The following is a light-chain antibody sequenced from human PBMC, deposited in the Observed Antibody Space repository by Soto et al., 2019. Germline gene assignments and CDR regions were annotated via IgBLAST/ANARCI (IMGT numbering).Light chain of an antibody. CDR2: AAS. Sequence: DVQMTQSPSSLSASVGDRVTITCRASQSISSYLYWYQQKPGKASKLLIYAASSLQSGVPSRFSGSGSGTDFTLTISSLQPEDFATYSCQQSYSTLTFGPGTKVDIK. CDR1: QSISSY. J-gene: IGKJ3*01. CDR3: QQSYSTLT. V-gene: IGKV1-39*01.